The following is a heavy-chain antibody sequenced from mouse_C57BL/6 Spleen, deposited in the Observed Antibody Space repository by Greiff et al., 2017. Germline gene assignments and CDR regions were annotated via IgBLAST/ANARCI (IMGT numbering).Heavy chain of an antibody. J-gene: IGHJ1*03. V-gene: IGHV1-42*01. CDR2: INPSTGGT. Sequence: EVQLQQSGPELVKPGASVKISCKASGYSFTGYYMNWVKQSPEKSLEWIGEINPSTGGTTYNQKFKAKATLTVDKSSSTAYMQLKSLTSEDSAVYCCARRGTAGYFDVWGTGTTVTVSS. CDR1: GYSFTGYY. CDR3: ARRGTAGYFDV. D-gene: IGHD3-3*01.